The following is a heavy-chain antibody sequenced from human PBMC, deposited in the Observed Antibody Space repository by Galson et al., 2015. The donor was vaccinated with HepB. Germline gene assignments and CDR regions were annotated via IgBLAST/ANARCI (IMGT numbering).Heavy chain of an antibody. CDR2: IWYDGRKT. CDR1: GFTFRSYG. D-gene: IGHD3-10*01. J-gene: IGHJ6*02. V-gene: IGHV3-33*08. CDR3: AREPTPDYYGSGNYYYYDGLDV. Sequence: SLRLSCAASGFTFRSYGMHWVRQAPGKGLEWVAVIWYDGRKTCYADSVKGRFTISRDNSKNTMSLHMNGLRDEDTAVYYCAREPTPDYYGSGNYYYYDGLDVWGQGTTVTVSS.